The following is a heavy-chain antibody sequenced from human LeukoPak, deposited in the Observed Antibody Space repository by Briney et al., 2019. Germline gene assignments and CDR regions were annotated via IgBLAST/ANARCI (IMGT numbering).Heavy chain of an antibody. CDR2: IHHSGGI. J-gene: IGHJ4*02. Sequence: SETLSLTCAVYGESMTGHYWTWIRQPPGKRLEWIGEIHHSGGINSNPPLKDRVTMSIDMSKNQFSLKLKSVTAADTAVYYCARATASGSGRAYDHWAQGNLVPVSS. CDR1: GESMTGHY. CDR3: ARATASGSGRAYDH. D-gene: IGHD3-10*01. V-gene: IGHV4-34*01.